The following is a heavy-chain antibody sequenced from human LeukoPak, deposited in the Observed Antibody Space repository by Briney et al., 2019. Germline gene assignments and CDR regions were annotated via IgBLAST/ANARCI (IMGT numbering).Heavy chain of an antibody. Sequence: PSETLSLTCTVSDGSFIDYYWSWVRQPAGKGLEWIGRIYTSGSTNYNPSLKSRVTMSVDTSTNQFSLRLRSVTAADTAVYYCARDQGDGYNIYYFDYWGQGTLVTVSS. CDR2: IYTSGST. J-gene: IGHJ4*02. CDR3: ARDQGDGYNIYYFDY. V-gene: IGHV4-4*07. D-gene: IGHD5-24*01. CDR1: DGSFIDYY.